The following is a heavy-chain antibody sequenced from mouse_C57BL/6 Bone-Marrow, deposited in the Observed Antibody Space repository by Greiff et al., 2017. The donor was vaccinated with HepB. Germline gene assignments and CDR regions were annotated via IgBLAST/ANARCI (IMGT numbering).Heavy chain of an antibody. V-gene: IGHV5-17*01. J-gene: IGHJ4*01. Sequence: EVMLVESGGGLVKPGGSLKLSCAASGFTFSDYGMHWVRQAPEKGLEWVAYISSGSSTIYYADTVKGRFTISRDNAKNTLFLQMTSLRSEDTAMSYCAPLLHSMDYWGQGTSVTVSS. D-gene: IGHD2-10*01. CDR1: GFTFSDYG. CDR3: APLLHSMDY. CDR2: ISSGSSTI.